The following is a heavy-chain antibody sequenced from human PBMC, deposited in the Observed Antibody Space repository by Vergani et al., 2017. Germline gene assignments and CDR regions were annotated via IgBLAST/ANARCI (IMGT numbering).Heavy chain of an antibody. CDR3: ASAYSSSWYGSGDDY. CDR1: GYTFTGYY. Sequence: QVQLVQSGAEVKKPGASVKVSCKASGYTFTGYYMHWVRQAPGQGLEWMGWINPNSGGTNYAQKFPGRVTMTRGTSISTAYMELSRLRSDDTAVYYCASAYSSSWYGSGDDYWGQGTLVTVSS. J-gene: IGHJ4*02. CDR2: INPNSGGT. D-gene: IGHD6-13*01. V-gene: IGHV1-2*02.